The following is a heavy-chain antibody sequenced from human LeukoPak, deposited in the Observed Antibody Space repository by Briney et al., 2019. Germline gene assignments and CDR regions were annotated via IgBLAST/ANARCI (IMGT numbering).Heavy chain of an antibody. CDR2: INPNSGGT. Sequence: ASVKVSCKASGYTFTGYYMHWVRQAPGQGLEWMGWINPNSGGTNYAQKFQGRVTMTRDTSISTAYMELSRLRSDDTAVYHCAREGGEGDDAFDIWGQGTMVTVSS. D-gene: IGHD3-16*01. CDR3: AREGGEGDDAFDI. CDR1: GYTFTGYY. J-gene: IGHJ3*02. V-gene: IGHV1-2*02.